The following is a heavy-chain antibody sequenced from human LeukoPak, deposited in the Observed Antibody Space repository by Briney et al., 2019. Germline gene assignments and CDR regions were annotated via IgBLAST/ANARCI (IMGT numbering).Heavy chain of an antibody. Sequence: GGSLRLSCAASGFTFSSYAMHWVRQAPGKGLEWVAVISYDGSNEYYADSVKGRFTISRDNSKNTLYLQMNSLRAEDTAVYYCAREYYDFWSGYYYFDYWGQGTLVTVSS. V-gene: IGHV3-30-3*01. D-gene: IGHD3-3*01. CDR2: ISYDGSNE. J-gene: IGHJ4*02. CDR1: GFTFSSYA. CDR3: AREYYDFWSGYYYFDY.